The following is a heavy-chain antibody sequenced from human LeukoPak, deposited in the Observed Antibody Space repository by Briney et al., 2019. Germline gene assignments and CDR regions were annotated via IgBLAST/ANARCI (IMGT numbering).Heavy chain of an antibody. V-gene: IGHV4-34*01. J-gene: IGHJ4*02. CDR1: GGSFSCYY. CDR2: INHSGST. Sequence: SETLSLTCAVYGGSFSCYYWSWIRQPPGKGLEWIGEINHSGSTNYNPSLKSRVTISVDTSKNQFSLKLSSVTAADTAVYYCARAAYSGSYYVDYWAQGTLVTVSS. CDR3: ARAAYSGSYYVDY. D-gene: IGHD1-26*01.